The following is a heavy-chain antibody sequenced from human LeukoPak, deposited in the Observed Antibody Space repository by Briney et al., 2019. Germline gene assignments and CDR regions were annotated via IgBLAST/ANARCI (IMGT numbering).Heavy chain of an antibody. CDR1: GGSISSYY. Sequence: TSETLSLTCTVSGGSISSYYWSWVRQPAGKGLEWIGRIQSSGSTNHNPSLKSRVTMSVDTSKFQFSLKLSSVTAADTAVYYCARGVSPLDYWGQGTLVTVSS. V-gene: IGHV4-4*07. D-gene: IGHD2-8*01. CDR3: ARGVSPLDY. CDR2: IQSSGST. J-gene: IGHJ4*02.